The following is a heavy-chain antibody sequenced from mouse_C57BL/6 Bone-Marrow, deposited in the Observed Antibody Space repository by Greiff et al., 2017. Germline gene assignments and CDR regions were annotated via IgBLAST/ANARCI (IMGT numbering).Heavy chain of an antibody. J-gene: IGHJ3*01. CDR3: TRSPPRYDYGAY. D-gene: IGHD2-4*01. Sequence: VKLVESGAELVRPGASVTLSCKASGYTFTDYEMHWVKQTPVHGLEWIGAIDPETGGTAYNQKFKGKAILTADQSSSTAYMELRSLTSEDSAVYYCTRSPPRYDYGAYWCQGTLVTVSA. CDR1: GYTFTDYE. CDR2: IDPETGGT. V-gene: IGHV1-15*01.